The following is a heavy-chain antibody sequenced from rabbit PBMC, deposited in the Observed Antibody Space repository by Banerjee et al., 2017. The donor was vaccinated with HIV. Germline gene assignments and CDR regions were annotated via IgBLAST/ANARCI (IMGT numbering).Heavy chain of an antibody. D-gene: IGHD2-1*01. CDR1: GFSFSSSYY. CDR3: VREVDSYDDYKGYYFNL. V-gene: IGHV1S40*01. Sequence: QSLEESGGDLVKPGASLTLTCTASGFSFSSSYYMCWVRQAPGKGLEWIACIYAGSSGNTFFGGWGKRRFPITRSTSLNTVDLKMTSLTAADTATYFCVREVDSYDDYKGYYFNLWGPGTLVTVS. CDR2: IYAGSSGNT. J-gene: IGHJ4*01.